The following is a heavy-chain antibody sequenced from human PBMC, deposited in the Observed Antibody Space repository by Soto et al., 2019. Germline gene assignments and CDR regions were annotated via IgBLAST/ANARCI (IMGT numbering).Heavy chain of an antibody. CDR2: IYKSATT. CDR3: ARGRYCLTGRCFPNWFDS. CDR1: GDSISNLDYF. J-gene: IGHJ5*01. D-gene: IGHD7-27*01. V-gene: IGHV4-30-4*01. Sequence: SETLSLTCSVSGDSISNLDYFWAWIRQPPGQALEYIGYIYKSATTYYNPSFQSRVAISVDTSKSQFSLNVTSVTAADTAVYFCARGRYCLTGRCFPNWFDSWSQGALVTVSS.